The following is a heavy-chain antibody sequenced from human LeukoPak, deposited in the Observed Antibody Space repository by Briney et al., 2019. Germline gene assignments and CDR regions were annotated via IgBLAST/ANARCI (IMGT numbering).Heavy chain of an antibody. J-gene: IGHJ6*03. CDR2: INHSGST. D-gene: IGHD2-21*02. CDR1: GGSFSGYY. Sequence: SETLSLTCAVYGGSFSGYYWSWIRQPPGKGLEWIGEINHSGSTNYNPSLKSRVTISVDTSKNQFSLKLGSVTAADTAVYYCARGRGVVTATYYYYYYMDVWGKGTTVTVSS. V-gene: IGHV4-34*01. CDR3: ARGRGVVTATYYYYYYMDV.